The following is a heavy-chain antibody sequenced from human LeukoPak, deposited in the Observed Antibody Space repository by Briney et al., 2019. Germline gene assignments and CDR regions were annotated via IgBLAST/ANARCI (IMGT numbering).Heavy chain of an antibody. Sequence: ASVKVSCKASGYTFTGYYMHWVRQAPGQGLEWMGWINPNSGGTNYAQKFQGRVTMTRDTSISTAYMELSRLRSDDTAVYYCARDRPQTGYSSGWYHDYWGQGPRVTVSS. CDR3: ARDRPQTGYSSGWYHDY. J-gene: IGHJ4*02. CDR2: INPNSGGT. CDR1: GYTFTGYY. V-gene: IGHV1-2*02. D-gene: IGHD6-19*01.